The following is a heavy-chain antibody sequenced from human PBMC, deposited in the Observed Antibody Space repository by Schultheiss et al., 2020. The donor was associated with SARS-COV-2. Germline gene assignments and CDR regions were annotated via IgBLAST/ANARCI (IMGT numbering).Heavy chain of an antibody. Sequence: GESLKISCKASGGTFSSYAISWVRQAPGQGLEWMGWISAYNGNTNYAQKLQGRVTMTTDTSTSTAYMELRSLRSDDTAVYYCARTGLLCSGGSCYTDYYYYMDVWGKGTTVTVSS. CDR2: ISAYNGNT. CDR3: ARTGLLCSGGSCYTDYYYYMDV. V-gene: IGHV1-18*01. CDR1: GGTFSSYA. D-gene: IGHD2-15*01. J-gene: IGHJ6*03.